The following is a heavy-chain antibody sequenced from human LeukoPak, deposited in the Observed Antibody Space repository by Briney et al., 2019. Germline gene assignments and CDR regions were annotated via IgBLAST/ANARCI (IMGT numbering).Heavy chain of an antibody. CDR2: IYYSGST. V-gene: IGHV4-59*08. CDR3: ARREGDYGYWYLDL. Sequence: SETLSLTCTVSGGSISSYYWSWIRQPPGKGLEWIGYIYYSGSTNYNPSLKSRVTISVDTSKNQFSLKLSSVTAADTAVYYCARREGDYGYWYLDLWGRGTLVTVSS. CDR1: GGSISSYY. D-gene: IGHD4-17*01. J-gene: IGHJ2*01.